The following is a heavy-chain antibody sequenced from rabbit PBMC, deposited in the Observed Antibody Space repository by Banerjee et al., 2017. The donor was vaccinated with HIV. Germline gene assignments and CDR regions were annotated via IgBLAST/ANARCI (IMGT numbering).Heavy chain of an antibody. CDR3: ARGLLIGDL. V-gene: IGHV1S45*01. Sequence: QEQLKETGGGLVQPGGSLTLSCKASGFDFSSYYMNWVRQAPGKGLEWIGIIYAGKGSTDYASWVNGRFTISKTSSTTVTLQMTSLTAADTATYFCARGLLIGDLWGQGTLVT. CDR2: IYAGKGST. J-gene: IGHJ3*01. D-gene: IGHD4-2*01. CDR1: GFDFSSYYM.